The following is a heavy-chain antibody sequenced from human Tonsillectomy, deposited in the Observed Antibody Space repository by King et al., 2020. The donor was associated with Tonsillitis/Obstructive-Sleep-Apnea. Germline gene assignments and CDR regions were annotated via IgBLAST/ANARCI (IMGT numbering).Heavy chain of an antibody. CDR3: ARRRSTIFGVVRPQNFDY. CDR2: IYYSGGT. D-gene: IGHD3-3*01. CDR1: GGSISSSSYY. J-gene: IGHJ4*02. Sequence: QLQESGPGLVKPSETLSLTCTVSGGSISSSSYYWGWIRQPPGKGLEWIGSIYYSGGTYYNPSLKSRVTISVDTSKNQSSLQLSPVTAADTAVYYCARRRSTIFGVVRPQNFDYWGQGTLVSVSS. V-gene: IGHV4-39*01.